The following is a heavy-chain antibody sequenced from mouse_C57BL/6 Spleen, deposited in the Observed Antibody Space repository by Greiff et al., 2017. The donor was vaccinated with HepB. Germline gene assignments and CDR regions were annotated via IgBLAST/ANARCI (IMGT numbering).Heavy chain of an antibody. CDR3: ARLDGGYAMDY. CDR2: IDPSDSYT. J-gene: IGHJ4*01. Sequence: QVQLQQPGAELVMPGASVKLSCKASGYTFTSYWMHGVKQRPGQGLEWIGEIDPSDSYTNYNQKFKGKSTLTVDKSSSTAYMQLSSLTSEDSAVYYCARLDGGYAMDYWGQGTPVTVSS. CDR1: GYTFTSYW. V-gene: IGHV1-69*01.